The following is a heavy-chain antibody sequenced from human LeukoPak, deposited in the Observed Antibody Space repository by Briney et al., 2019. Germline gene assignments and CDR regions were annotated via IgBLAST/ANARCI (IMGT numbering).Heavy chain of an antibody. CDR3: ARVPRSGYCSSTSCYTNWFDP. J-gene: IGHJ5*02. Sequence: SVKVSCKASGGTFSSYAISWVRQAPGQGLEWMGGIIPIFGTANYAQKFQGRVTITADESTSTAYMGLSSLRSEDTAVYYCARVPRSGYCSSTSCYTNWFDPWGQGTLVTVSS. CDR1: GGTFSSYA. D-gene: IGHD2-2*02. CDR2: IIPIFGTA. V-gene: IGHV1-69*13.